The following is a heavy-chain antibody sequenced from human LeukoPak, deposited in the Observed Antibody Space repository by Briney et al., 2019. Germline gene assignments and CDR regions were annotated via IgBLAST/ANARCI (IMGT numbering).Heavy chain of an antibody. CDR1: GGSISSYY. Sequence: NPSETLSLTCTVSGGSISSYYWSWIRQPPGKGLEWIGYIYYSGSTNYNPSLKSRVTISVDTSKNQFSLKLSSVTAADTAVYYCARVCLTGYYEPDAFDIWGQGTMVTASS. CDR2: IYYSGST. J-gene: IGHJ3*02. D-gene: IGHD3-9*01. CDR3: ARVCLTGYYEPDAFDI. V-gene: IGHV4-59*01.